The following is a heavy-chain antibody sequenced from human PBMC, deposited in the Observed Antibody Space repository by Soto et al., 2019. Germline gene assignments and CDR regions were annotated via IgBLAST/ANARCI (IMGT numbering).Heavy chain of an antibody. CDR3: ARRPYGSRQYKYYGIDG. D-gene: IGHD3-10*01. CDR2: IDPSDSYT. J-gene: IGHJ6*01. CDR1: GYLFTSYG. Sequence: PRESFRISRKGSGYLFTSYGNVWLRQMPGKGLEWMGRIDPSDSYTNYSPSFQGHVTISADKSISTAYLQWSSLKASDTAMYYCARRPYGSRQYKYYGIDGWGQGTTGTVSS. V-gene: IGHV5-10-1*01.